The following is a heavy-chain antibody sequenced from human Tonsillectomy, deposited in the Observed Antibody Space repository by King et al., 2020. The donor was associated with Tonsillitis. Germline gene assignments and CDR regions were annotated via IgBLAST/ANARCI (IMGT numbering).Heavy chain of an antibody. J-gene: IGHJ3*02. CDR1: GGTFSRYA. V-gene: IGHV1-69*04. CDR2: IIPILGIR. D-gene: IGHD2-21*02. CDR3: ARVPCDGDWYAGFFAASDI. Sequence: QLVQSGAEVKKPGSSVKVSCKASGGTFSRYAISWVRQAPGQGLEWMGRIIPILGIRNYAQKFQDRVTITADKSTSTAYMELSSLRSEDTAVYFCARVPCDGDWYAGFFAASDIWGQGTMVTVSS.